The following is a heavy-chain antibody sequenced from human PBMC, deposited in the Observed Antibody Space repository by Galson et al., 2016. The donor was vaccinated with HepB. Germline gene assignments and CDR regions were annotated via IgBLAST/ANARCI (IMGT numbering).Heavy chain of an antibody. V-gene: IGHV3-33*01. Sequence: SLRLSCAASEFTFSTYGMHWVRQAPGKGLEWVALIWHGGSNTYYADSVKGRFTISRDNPKNTLYLQMNSLKIEGTALYYCAREMQVAAAAAFDFWGRGTLVTVSS. CDR1: EFTFSTYG. CDR2: IWHGGSNT. J-gene: IGHJ4*02. CDR3: AREMQVAAAAAFDF. D-gene: IGHD6-13*01.